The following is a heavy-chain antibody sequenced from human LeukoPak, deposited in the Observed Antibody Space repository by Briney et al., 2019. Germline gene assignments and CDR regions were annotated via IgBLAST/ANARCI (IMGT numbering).Heavy chain of an antibody. CDR2: IIPIFGTA. CDR3: ARDFITMVRGVIGALRY. D-gene: IGHD3-10*01. Sequence: ASVKVSCKASGGTFSSYAISWVRQAPGQGLEWMGGIIPIFGTANYAQKFQGRVTITTDESTSTAYMELSSLRSEDTAVYYCARDFITMVRGVIGALRYWGQGTLVTVSS. CDR1: GGTFSSYA. V-gene: IGHV1-69*05. J-gene: IGHJ4*02.